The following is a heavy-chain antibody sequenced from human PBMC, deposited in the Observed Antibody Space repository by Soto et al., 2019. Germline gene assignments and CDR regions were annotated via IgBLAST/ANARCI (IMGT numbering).Heavy chain of an antibody. CDR1: GYTFSTSR. V-gene: IGHV1-18*01. J-gene: IGHJ6*02. CDR3: AREGPRPYYYYGMDV. CDR2: ISTYNGDA. D-gene: IGHD6-6*01. Sequence: QAQLEQSGAEVKKPGASVKVSCKSSGYTFSTSRISWVRLAPGQGLEWMGWISTYNGDANYAQRFQGRVTMTTDTSTSTTFMELRSLRSDDTAVYYCAREGPRPYYYYGMDVWGQGTTVTVSS.